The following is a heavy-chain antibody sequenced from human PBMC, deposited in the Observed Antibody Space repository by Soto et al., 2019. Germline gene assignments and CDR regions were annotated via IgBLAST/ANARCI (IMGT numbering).Heavy chain of an antibody. D-gene: IGHD1-26*01. J-gene: IGHJ4*02. CDR1: GFTFSSYW. CDR2: INSDGSST. CDR3: ARDLLGDTYGEH. V-gene: IGHV3-74*01. Sequence: EVQLVESGGGLVQPGGSLRLSCAASGFTFSSYWMYWVRQAPGKGVVWVSRINSDGSSTSYPDSVKGRFTISRDNAKNTLYLQMNSLRAEDTAVYYCARDLLGDTYGEHWGQGTLVTVSS.